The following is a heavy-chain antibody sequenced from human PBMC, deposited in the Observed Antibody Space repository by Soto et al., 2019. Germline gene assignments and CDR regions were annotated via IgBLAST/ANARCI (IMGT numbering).Heavy chain of an antibody. CDR1: GGTFSSYA. V-gene: IGHV1-69*01. D-gene: IGHD3-10*01. Sequence: QVQLVQSGAEVKKPGSSVKVSCKASGGTFSSYAISWVRQAPGQGLEWMGGIIPIFGTANYAQKFQGRVTITADESTSTAYMELSSLRSEDTVVYYCARDRGSGSYDWYFDLWGRGTLVTVSS. CDR2: IIPIFGTA. J-gene: IGHJ2*01. CDR3: ARDRGSGSYDWYFDL.